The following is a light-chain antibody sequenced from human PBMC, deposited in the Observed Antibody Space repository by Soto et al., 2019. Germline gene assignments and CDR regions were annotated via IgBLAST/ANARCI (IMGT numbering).Light chain of an antibody. CDR3: SSFRTSNTYV. CDR2: EVR. V-gene: IGLV2-14*01. Sequence: QSVLTQPASVSGSPGQSITISCTGTSSDVGGYNSVSWYQQHPGKAPKLLTSEVRHRPSGVSDRFSGSQSANTASLTISGLQAEDEADNYCSSFRTSNTYVFGTGTKVTVL. CDR1: SSDVGGYNS. J-gene: IGLJ1*01.